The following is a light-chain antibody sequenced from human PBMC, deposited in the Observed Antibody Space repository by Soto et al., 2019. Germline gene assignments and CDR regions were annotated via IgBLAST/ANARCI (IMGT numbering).Light chain of an antibody. CDR1: SSDVGYDNY. CDR3: TSHTASSTWV. J-gene: IGLJ3*02. CDR2: EVS. Sequence: QSALTQPASVSGSPGQSITISCTGTSSDVGYDNYVSWFQQHPGKAPKLMIYEVSRRPSGVSNRFSGSKSANTASLTISGLQAEAEADYYCTSHTASSTWVFGGGTKLTVL. V-gene: IGLV2-14*01.